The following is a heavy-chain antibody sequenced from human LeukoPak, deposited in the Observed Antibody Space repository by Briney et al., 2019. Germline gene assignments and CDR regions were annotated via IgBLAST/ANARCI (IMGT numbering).Heavy chain of an antibody. Sequence: VASVKVSCKASGYTFTSYGISWVRQAPGQGLEWMGWISAYNGNTNYAQKFQGRVTMTTDTSTSTAYMELRSLRSDDTAVYFCAKDAVTVATPYFDFWGQGTLVTVSS. J-gene: IGHJ4*02. CDR1: GYTFTSYG. CDR3: AKDAVTVATPYFDF. V-gene: IGHV1-18*01. D-gene: IGHD4-11*01. CDR2: ISAYNGNT.